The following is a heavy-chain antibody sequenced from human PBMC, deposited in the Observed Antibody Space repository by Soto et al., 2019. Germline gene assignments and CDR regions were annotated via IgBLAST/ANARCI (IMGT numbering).Heavy chain of an antibody. CDR1: GGSISSSSYY. CDR3: ARLDAAGTVVFDY. CDR2: IYYSGST. D-gene: IGHD6-13*01. V-gene: IGHV4-39*01. Sequence: QLQLQESGPGLVKPSETLSLTCTVSGGSISSSSYYWGWIRQPPGKGLEWIGSIYYSGSTYYNPSLKSRVTISVDTSKNQFSLKLSSVTAADTAVYYCARLDAAGTVVFDYWGQGTLVTVSS. J-gene: IGHJ4*02.